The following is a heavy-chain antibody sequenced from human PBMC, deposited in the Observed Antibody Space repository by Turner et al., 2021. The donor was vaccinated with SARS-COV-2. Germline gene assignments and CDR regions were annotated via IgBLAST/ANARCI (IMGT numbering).Heavy chain of an antibody. CDR3: AGGRSLEDY. J-gene: IGHJ4*02. Sequence: EVQLVESGGDLVQPGGSLRLSCAASGFTFSSYWMNWVRQAPGKGLEWVATIKQDASEKYYADSVKGRFTIFRDNANNSLFLHMNSLRAEDTAVYYCAGGRSLEDYWGQGTLITVSS. D-gene: IGHD3-3*01. CDR1: GFTFSSYW. CDR2: IKQDASEK. V-gene: IGHV3-7*03.